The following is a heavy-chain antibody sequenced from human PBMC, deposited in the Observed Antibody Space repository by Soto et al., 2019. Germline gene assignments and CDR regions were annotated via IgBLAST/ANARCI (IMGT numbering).Heavy chain of an antibody. V-gene: IGHV4-59*01. J-gene: IGHJ6*02. CDR1: GGSISPYY. CDR3: ARVSDNERDGYYYYGMDV. D-gene: IGHD1-1*01. Sequence: QVQLQGSGPGLVKPSETLSLTCTVSGGSISPYYWTWIRQPPGKGLEWIGYIYFGGSADYNPTLQSRVTISEDTAKNQFSHKLTSVTAADTAVYYCARVSDNERDGYYYYGMDVWGQGTTVTVSS. CDR2: IYFGGSA.